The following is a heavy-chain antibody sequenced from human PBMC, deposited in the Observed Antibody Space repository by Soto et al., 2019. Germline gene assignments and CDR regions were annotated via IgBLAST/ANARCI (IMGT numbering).Heavy chain of an antibody. CDR1: GFTFSSYA. J-gene: IGHJ4*02. V-gene: IGHV3-23*01. D-gene: IGHD6-19*01. CDR2: ISGSGGST. CDR3: AKSSGWFHPFDY. Sequence: EVQLLESGGGLVQPGGSLRLSCAASGFTFSSYALSWVRQAPGKGLEWVSVISGSGGSTYYAESVKGRFTISRDNSKNTLYLHMNSLRADDTAVYYCAKSSGWFHPFDYWGQGTLVTVSS.